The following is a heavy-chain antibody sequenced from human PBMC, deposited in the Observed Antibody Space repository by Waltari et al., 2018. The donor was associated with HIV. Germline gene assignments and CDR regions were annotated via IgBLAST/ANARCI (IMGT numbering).Heavy chain of an antibody. D-gene: IGHD2-2*01. Sequence: QLQLQESGPGLVKPSETLSLTCTVSGGSISRTSYYWGWIRQPPGKGLQWIGSIYYSGNTYYNPSLKSRVTISVDTSKNQFSLKLGSVTAADTAVYYCARSYCSSTSCYAVGALDIWGQGTMVTVSA. J-gene: IGHJ3*02. CDR1: GGSISRTSYY. CDR3: ARSYCSSTSCYAVGALDI. CDR2: IYYSGNT. V-gene: IGHV4-39*01.